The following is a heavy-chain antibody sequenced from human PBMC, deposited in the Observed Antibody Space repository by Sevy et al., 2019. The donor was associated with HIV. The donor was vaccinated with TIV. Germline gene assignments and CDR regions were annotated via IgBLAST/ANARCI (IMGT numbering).Heavy chain of an antibody. Sequence: GGSLRLSCVASGFTFSNYAMSWVRQAPGKGLYWVSGISGSGGSRNYADSVKGRFTISRDNSGKTLYLQMNSLRAEDTAVYYCAHEGPKDYRGQGTLVTVSS. CDR3: AHEGPKDY. CDR2: ISGSGGSR. CDR1: GFTFSNYA. J-gene: IGHJ4*02. V-gene: IGHV3-23*01.